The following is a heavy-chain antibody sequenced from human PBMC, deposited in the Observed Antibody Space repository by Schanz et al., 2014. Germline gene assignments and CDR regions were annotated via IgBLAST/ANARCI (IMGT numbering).Heavy chain of an antibody. J-gene: IGHJ4*02. CDR3: ARAGYCTSVSCSLFVSDY. CDR2: FNDGGVNK. D-gene: IGHD2-2*03. Sequence: EVQLLESGGGLVQPGGSLRLSCLASGFAFSSYGMNWLRQAPGKGLEWVSSFNDGGVNKYYADSVKGRFTISRDNSKNTLYLQMNSLRAEDTAVYYCARAGYCTSVSCSLFVSDYWGQGTLVTVSS. CDR1: GFAFSSYG. V-gene: IGHV3-23*01.